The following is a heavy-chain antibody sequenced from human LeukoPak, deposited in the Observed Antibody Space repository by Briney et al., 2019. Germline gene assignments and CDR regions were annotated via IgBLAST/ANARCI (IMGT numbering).Heavy chain of an antibody. CDR1: GFTFSSYS. J-gene: IGHJ5*02. D-gene: IGHD1-7*01. CDR2: IRYDGSNK. CDR3: AKVPNWNYLWFDP. V-gene: IGHV3-30*02. Sequence: GGSLRLSCAASGFTFSSYSMNWDRQAPGKGLEWVAFIRYDGSNKYYADSVKGRFTISRDNSKNTLYLQMNSLRAEDTAVYYCAKVPNWNYLWFDPWGQGTLVTVSS.